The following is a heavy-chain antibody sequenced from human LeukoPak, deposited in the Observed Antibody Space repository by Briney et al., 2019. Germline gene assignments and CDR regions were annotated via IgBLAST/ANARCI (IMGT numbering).Heavy chain of an antibody. CDR2: ISGSGGST. V-gene: IGHV3-23*01. Sequence: GGSLRLSCAASGFTFSSYAMSWVRQAPGKGLEWVSAISGSGGSTYYADSVKGRFTISRDNSKNTLYLQMNSLRAEDTAVYYCAKDPGLEGLLGETNFDYWGQGTLVTVSS. CDR3: AKDPGLEGLLGETNFDY. J-gene: IGHJ4*02. D-gene: IGHD1-1*01. CDR1: GFTFSSYA.